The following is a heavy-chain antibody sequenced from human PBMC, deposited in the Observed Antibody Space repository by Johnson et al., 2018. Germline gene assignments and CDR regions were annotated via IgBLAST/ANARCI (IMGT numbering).Heavy chain of an antibody. CDR2: ILYDGSNQ. V-gene: IGHV3-30*18. D-gene: IGHD4-17*01. CDR3: AKDWGNGDYRLLSDY. J-gene: IGHJ4*02. Sequence: QVQLVESGGGVVQPGRSLRLSCAASGFIFSSYGMHWVRQAPGKGLEWVAVILYDGSNQYYADSVKGRFTISRDNSKNTLYLQMNSRRAEDTAVYFWAKDWGNGDYRLLSDYWGQGTLVTVSS. CDR1: GFIFSSYG.